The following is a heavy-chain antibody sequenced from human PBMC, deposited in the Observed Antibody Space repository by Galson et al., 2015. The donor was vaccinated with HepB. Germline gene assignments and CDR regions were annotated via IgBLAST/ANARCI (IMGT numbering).Heavy chain of an antibody. CDR1: GFTFSSYA. Sequence: SLRLSCAASGFTFSSYAVSWVRQAPGKGLEWVSAISGSGGSTYYADSVKGRFTISRDNSKNTLYLQMNSLRAEDTAVYYCAKDGPRGRTIFGVARRPYNWFDPWGQGTLVTVSS. CDR2: ISGSGGST. J-gene: IGHJ5*02. V-gene: IGHV3-23*01. D-gene: IGHD3-3*01. CDR3: AKDGPRGRTIFGVARRPYNWFDP.